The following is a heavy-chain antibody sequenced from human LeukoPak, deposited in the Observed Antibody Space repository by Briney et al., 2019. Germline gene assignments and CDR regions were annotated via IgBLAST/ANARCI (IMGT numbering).Heavy chain of an antibody. V-gene: IGHV3-74*01. CDR3: ARQKYLRGPDVEYFDY. J-gene: IGHJ4*02. D-gene: IGHD5/OR15-5a*01. CDR2: INSDGSST. CDR1: GFTFSSYW. Sequence: GGSLRLSCAASGFTFSSYWMHWVRQAPGKGLVWVSRINSDGSSTSYADSVKGRFTISRDNAKNTLYLQMNSLRAEDTAVYYCARQKYLRGPDVEYFDYWGQGTLVTVSS.